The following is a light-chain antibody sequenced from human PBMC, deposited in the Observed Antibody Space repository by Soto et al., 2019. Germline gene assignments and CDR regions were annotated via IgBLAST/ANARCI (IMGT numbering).Light chain of an antibody. Sequence: IQVTHSPSSLCASVGDRVTISCLASQSISGYLNWYQQKPGKAPNLLIFDASSLQGGVPSRFSGRGSGAEYTLTISSLQPEDFATYFCQHSYSNFPITFGQGTRLEIK. V-gene: IGKV1-39*01. J-gene: IGKJ5*01. CDR1: QSISGY. CDR3: QHSYSNFPIT. CDR2: DAS.